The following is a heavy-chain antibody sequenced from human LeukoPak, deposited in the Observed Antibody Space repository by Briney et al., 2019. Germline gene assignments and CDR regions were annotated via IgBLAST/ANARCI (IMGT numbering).Heavy chain of an antibody. CDR3: GRDLEQHIPLED. CDR1: GYIFTGYY. CDR2: INPNSGVT. J-gene: IGHJ4*02. V-gene: IGHV1-2*02. D-gene: IGHD1/OR15-1a*01. Sequence: ASVKVFCKASGYIFTGYYMEWVRQAPGQGLEWMGWINPNSGVTKYAEKFQGRVTMTRDTSISTVYMDLMRLRSDDTAVYYCGRDLEQHIPLEDWGQGTLVTVSS.